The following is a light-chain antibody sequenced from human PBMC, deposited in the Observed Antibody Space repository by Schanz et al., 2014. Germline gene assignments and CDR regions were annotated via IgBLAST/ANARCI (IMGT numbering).Light chain of an antibody. V-gene: IGLV2-8*01. Sequence: QSALTQPPSASGSPGQSVTISCTGTSSDVGGYKYVSWYQQHPGKAPKLMIYEVSKRPSGVPDRFSASKSGNTASLTVPGLQADDEADYYCTSYAGSNQVVFGGGTKLTVL. CDR1: SSDVGGYKY. CDR3: TSYAGSNQVV. CDR2: EVS. J-gene: IGLJ2*01.